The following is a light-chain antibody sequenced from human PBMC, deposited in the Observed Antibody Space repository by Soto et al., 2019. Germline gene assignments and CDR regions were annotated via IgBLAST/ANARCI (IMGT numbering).Light chain of an antibody. CDR2: GAS. V-gene: IGKV3-20*01. CDR1: QSVSSSY. J-gene: IGKJ4*01. CDR3: QQYGSSPLT. Sequence: EIVLTQSPGTLSLSPGERATLSCRASQSVSSSYLAWYQQKPGQAPRLLIYGASSRATGIPNRFSGSGSGTECTLTISRREPEDFAVYYCQQYGSSPLTFGGGTKVEIK.